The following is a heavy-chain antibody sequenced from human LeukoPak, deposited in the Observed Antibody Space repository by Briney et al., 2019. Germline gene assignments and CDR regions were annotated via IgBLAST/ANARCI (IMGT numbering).Heavy chain of an antibody. Sequence: SETLSLTCTVSGGSISSSSYYWGWIRQPPGKGLEWIGSIYYSGSTYYNPSLKSRVTISVDTSKNQFSLKLSSVTAADTAVYYCARVSGYDFFSFGYFDYWGQGTLVTVSS. CDR2: IYYSGST. CDR1: GGSISSSSYY. V-gene: IGHV4-39*07. J-gene: IGHJ4*02. D-gene: IGHD5-12*01. CDR3: ARVSGYDFFSFGYFDY.